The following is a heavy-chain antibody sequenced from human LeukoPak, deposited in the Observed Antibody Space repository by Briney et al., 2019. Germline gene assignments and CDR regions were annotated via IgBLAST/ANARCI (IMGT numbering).Heavy chain of an antibody. CDR1: GFTFSSYS. V-gene: IGHV3-21*04. CDR2: ISSSSSYI. CDR3: AKDPSSSWYARYGMDV. J-gene: IGHJ6*02. D-gene: IGHD6-13*01. Sequence: GGSLRLSCAASGFTFSSYSMNWVRQAPGKGLEWVPSISSSSSYIYYADSVKGRFTISRDNAKNSLYLHMSSLRAEDTALYYCAKDPSSSWYARYGMDVWDQGTTVTVSS.